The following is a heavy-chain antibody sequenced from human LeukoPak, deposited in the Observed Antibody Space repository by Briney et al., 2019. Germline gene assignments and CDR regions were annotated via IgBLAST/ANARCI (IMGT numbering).Heavy chain of an antibody. V-gene: IGHV1-69*13. CDR3: ARSKIGYDFWSGYYGGRIDY. J-gene: IGHJ4*02. CDR1: GGTFRSYA. D-gene: IGHD3-3*01. Sequence: SVKVSCKASGGTFRSYAISWVRQAPGQGLEWMGGIIPIFGTANYAQKFQGRVTITANESTSTAYMELSSLRSEDTAVYYSARSKIGYDFWSGYYGGRIDYWGQGTLVTVSS. CDR2: IIPIFGTA.